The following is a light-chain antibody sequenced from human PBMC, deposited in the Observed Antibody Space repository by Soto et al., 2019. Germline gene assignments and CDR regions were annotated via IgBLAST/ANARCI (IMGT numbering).Light chain of an antibody. Sequence: EIVLTQSPGTLSLSPGDRATLSCRASQSVSIYLAWYQQKPGQAPRLLIYDASNRVTGILARFSGSGSGTDFTLTISSVEPEDFAVYYCQQYNNWPPRGFVPGTKVDIK. CDR2: DAS. CDR3: QQYNNWPPRG. CDR1: QSVSIY. V-gene: IGKV3-11*01. J-gene: IGKJ3*01.